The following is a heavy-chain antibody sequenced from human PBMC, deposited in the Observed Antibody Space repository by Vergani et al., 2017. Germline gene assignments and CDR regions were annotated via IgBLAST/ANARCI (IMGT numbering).Heavy chain of an antibody. V-gene: IGHV3-48*01. D-gene: IGHD3-10*01. Sequence: EVQLVESGGGLVQPGGSLRLSCVVSGFTLSSYSMNWVRQAPGKGLEWIAYLSTSGNIIYYSDSVRGRFTISRDTATNSVFLHMNSLAAEDTAVYYCARDLSGLPWDWGQGTLVSVSS. CDR1: GFTLSSYS. J-gene: IGHJ4*02. CDR2: LSTSGNII. CDR3: ARDLSGLPWD.